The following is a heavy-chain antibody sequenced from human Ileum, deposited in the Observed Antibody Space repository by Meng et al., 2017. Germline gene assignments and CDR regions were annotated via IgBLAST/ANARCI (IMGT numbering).Heavy chain of an antibody. CDR2: IYHSGST. CDR3: ARGEEMAHDYDAFDI. Sequence: SETLSLTCAVSGYSISSGYYWGWIRQPPGKGLEWIGSIYHSGSTYYNPSLKSRVTISVDTSKNQFSLKLSSVTAADTAVYYCARGEEMAHDYDAFDIWGQGTMVTVSS. CDR1: GYSISSGYY. J-gene: IGHJ3*02. D-gene: IGHD5-24*01. V-gene: IGHV4-38-2*01.